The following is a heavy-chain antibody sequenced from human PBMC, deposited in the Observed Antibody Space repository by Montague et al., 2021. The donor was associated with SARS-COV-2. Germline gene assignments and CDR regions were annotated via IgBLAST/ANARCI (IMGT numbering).Heavy chain of an antibody. Sequence: SETLSLTCTVSGGSISSYYWSWIRQPAGKGLEWIGYIYYSGSTNYNPSLKSRVTISVDTSKNQFSLKLSSVTAADTAVYYCAREGLGYCSSTSCYRGFDYWGQGTLVTVSS. V-gene: IGHV4-59*01. CDR1: GGSISSYY. J-gene: IGHJ4*02. CDR3: AREGLGYCSSTSCYRGFDY. CDR2: IYYSGST. D-gene: IGHD2-2*02.